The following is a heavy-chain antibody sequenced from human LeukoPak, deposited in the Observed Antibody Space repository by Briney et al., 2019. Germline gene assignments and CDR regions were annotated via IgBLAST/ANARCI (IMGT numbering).Heavy chain of an antibody. CDR3: ARVGKGIAAAGTYYYYYYMDV. J-gene: IGHJ6*03. CDR2: ISGSGGST. Sequence: PGGSLRLSCAASGFTFSSYGMSWVRQAPGKGLEWVSTISGSGGSTYYTDSVKGRFIISRDNSKNTLYLQMSSLRAEDTAVYYCARVGKGIAAAGTYYYYYYMDVWGKGTTVTVSS. V-gene: IGHV3-23*01. D-gene: IGHD6-13*01. CDR1: GFTFSSYG.